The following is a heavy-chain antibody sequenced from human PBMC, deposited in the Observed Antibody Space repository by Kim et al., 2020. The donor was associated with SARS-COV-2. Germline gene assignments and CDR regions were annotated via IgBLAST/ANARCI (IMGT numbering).Heavy chain of an antibody. V-gene: IGHV3-30*02. J-gene: IGHJ6*02. Sequence: SVKGRFTISRDNSKNTLYLQMNSLRAEDTAVYYCAKDRGYSSSVGFGMDVWGQGTTVTVSS. D-gene: IGHD6-6*01. CDR3: AKDRGYSSSVGFGMDV.